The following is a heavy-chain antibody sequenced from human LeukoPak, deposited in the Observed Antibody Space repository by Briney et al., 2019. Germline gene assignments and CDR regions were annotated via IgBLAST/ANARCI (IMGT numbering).Heavy chain of an antibody. J-gene: IGHJ4*02. Sequence: ASVKVSCKASGYTFTSYGISWVRQAPGQGLEWMRWISAYNGNTNYAQKLQGRVTMTTDTSTSTAYMELRSLRSDDTAAYYCARLHLGESTYDYWGQGTLVTVSS. CDR1: GYTFTSYG. D-gene: IGHD3-10*01. V-gene: IGHV1-18*01. CDR3: ARLHLGESTYDY. CDR2: ISAYNGNT.